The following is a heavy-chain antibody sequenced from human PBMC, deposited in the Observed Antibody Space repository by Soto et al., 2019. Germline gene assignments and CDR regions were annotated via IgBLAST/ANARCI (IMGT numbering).Heavy chain of an antibody. D-gene: IGHD2-21*01. CDR2: IYYNGNN. CDR1: GASLSSGDYY. V-gene: IGHV4-30-4*01. Sequence: QVQLQESGPGLVKPSQTLSLTCIVSGASLSSGDYYWSWIRQPPGKGLEWIALIYYNGNNFYNPSLKRRVNIAMDASDTQSSLTVRSVTAADTGGYYCARERRCGDSNGGVDYWGQGTMVTVSS. CDR3: ARERRCGDSNGGVDY. J-gene: IGHJ4*02.